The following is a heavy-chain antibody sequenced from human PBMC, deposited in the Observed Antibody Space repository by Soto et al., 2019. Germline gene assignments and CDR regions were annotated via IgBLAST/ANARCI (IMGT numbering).Heavy chain of an antibody. J-gene: IGHJ3*02. Sequence: GESLRLACAASGFTFSSYSMNWVRQPPGKGLEWVGSISSSSSYIYYADSVKGRFTISRDNAKNSLYLQMNSLRADDTAVYYCAAGDSGYGSGHAFDIWGQGTMVTVSS. V-gene: IGHV3-21*01. CDR3: AAGDSGYGSGHAFDI. CDR1: GFTFSSYS. CDR2: ISSSSSYI. D-gene: IGHD5-12*01.